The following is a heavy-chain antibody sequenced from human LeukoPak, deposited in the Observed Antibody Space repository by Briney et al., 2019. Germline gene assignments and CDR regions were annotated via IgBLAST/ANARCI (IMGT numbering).Heavy chain of an antibody. Sequence: ASVKVSCKASAYTFTDYYIHWVRQAPGQGLELMGRMNPNSGGADYAPKFQGRVSMTRETSIKTAYVELTRLQSDDTAMYYCARVAYGNSATHFDYWGQGTLVTVSS. J-gene: IGHJ4*02. CDR1: AYTFTDYY. CDR2: MNPNSGGA. D-gene: IGHD4-23*01. CDR3: ARVAYGNSATHFDY. V-gene: IGHV1-2*06.